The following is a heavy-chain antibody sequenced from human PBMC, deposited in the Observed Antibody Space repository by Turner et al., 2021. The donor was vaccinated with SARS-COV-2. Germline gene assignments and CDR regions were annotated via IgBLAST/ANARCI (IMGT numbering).Heavy chain of an antibody. J-gene: IGHJ3*02. D-gene: IGHD3-22*01. CDR2: IKQDGSEK. Sequence: EVQLVESGGALVQPGGSLRLSCAASGFTFRIYWISWVRQAPGKGLEWVANIKQDGSEKYYVDSVKGRFTISRDNAKNSLYLQMNSLRAEDTAVYYCARDIVVFTHAFDIWGQGTMVTVSS. CDR1: GFTFRIYW. V-gene: IGHV3-7*01. CDR3: ARDIVVFTHAFDI.